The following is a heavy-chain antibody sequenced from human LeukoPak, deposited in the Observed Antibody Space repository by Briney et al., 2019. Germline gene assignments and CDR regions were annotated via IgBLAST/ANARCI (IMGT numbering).Heavy chain of an antibody. D-gene: IGHD3-3*01. J-gene: IGHJ4*02. CDR3: ARDLSDFPFDY. V-gene: IGHV4-39*07. Sequence: SETLSLTCTVSGGSISSSSYYWGWIRQPPGKGLEWIGSIYYSGSTYYNPSLKSRVTISVDTSKNQFSLKLSSVTAADTAVYYCARDLSDFPFDYWGQGTLVTVSS. CDR2: IYYSGST. CDR1: GGSISSSSYY.